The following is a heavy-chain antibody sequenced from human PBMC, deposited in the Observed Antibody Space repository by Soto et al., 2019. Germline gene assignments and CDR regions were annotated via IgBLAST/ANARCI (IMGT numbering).Heavy chain of an antibody. D-gene: IGHD6-6*01. CDR2: INPNSGGT. Sequence: ASVKVSCKASGYTFTGYYMHWVRQAPGQGLEWMGWINPNSGGTNYAQKFQGWVTMTRDTSISTAYMELSRLRSDDTAVYYCARARARNPGAFDIWGQGTMVTVSS. J-gene: IGHJ3*02. CDR3: ARARARNPGAFDI. CDR1: GYTFTGYY. V-gene: IGHV1-2*04.